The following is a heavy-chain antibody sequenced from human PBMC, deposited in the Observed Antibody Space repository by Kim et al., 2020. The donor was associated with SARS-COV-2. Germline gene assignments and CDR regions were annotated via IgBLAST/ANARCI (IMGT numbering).Heavy chain of an antibody. V-gene: IGHV1-24*01. J-gene: IGHJ5*02. D-gene: IGHD6-19*01. CDR3: ATGSAAGTPSWFDP. Sequence: AHKFQGRVAMTEDTSTDTAYMELSSLRSEDTAVYYCATGSAAGTPSWFDPWGQGTLVTVSS.